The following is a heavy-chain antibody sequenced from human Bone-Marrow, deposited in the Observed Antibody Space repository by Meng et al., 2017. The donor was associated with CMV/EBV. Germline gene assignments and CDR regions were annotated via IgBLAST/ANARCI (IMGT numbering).Heavy chain of an antibody. CDR3: ARDRCSSTHCLMGYYYGMDV. J-gene: IGHJ6*02. D-gene: IGHD2-2*01. Sequence: ASVKVSCKTSGYTFSNYYIHWVRQAPGQGLEWMGIINPSGGSTSYAQKFQGRVTMTRDTSTSTVYMELSSLRSEDTAVYYCARDRCSSTHCLMGYYYGMDVWGQGATVTVSS. CDR1: GYTFSNYY. CDR2: INPSGGST. V-gene: IGHV1-46*01.